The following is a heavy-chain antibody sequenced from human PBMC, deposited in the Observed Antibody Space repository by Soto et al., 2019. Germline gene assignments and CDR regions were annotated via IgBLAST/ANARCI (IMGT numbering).Heavy chain of an antibody. Sequence: QVQLVQSGAEVKKPGASVKVSCKASGYTFTSYAMHWVRQAPGQRLEWMGWINAGNGNTKYSQKFQGRVTITRGTSASTAYIELSSLRSEDTAVYYCARIAVAEHVDYWGQGTLVTVSS. V-gene: IGHV1-3*01. D-gene: IGHD6-19*01. CDR1: GYTFTSYA. CDR2: INAGNGNT. J-gene: IGHJ4*02. CDR3: ARIAVAEHVDY.